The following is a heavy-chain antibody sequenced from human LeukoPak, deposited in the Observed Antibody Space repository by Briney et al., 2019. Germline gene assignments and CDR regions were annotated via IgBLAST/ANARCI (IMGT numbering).Heavy chain of an antibody. CDR1: GYTVTGYY. CDR2: INPNSGGT. V-gene: IGHV1-2*06. D-gene: IGHD6-13*01. Sequence: GASVKVSCKASGYTVTGYYMHWVRQAPGQGLGWMGRINPNSGGTNYAQKFQGRVTMTRDTSISTAYMELSRLRSDDTAVYYCARGYSSSFDIWGQGTMVTVSS. CDR3: ARGYSSSFDI. J-gene: IGHJ3*02.